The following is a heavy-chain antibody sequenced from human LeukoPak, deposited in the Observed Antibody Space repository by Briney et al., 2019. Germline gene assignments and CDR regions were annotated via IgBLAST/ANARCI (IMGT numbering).Heavy chain of an antibody. V-gene: IGHV4-4*02. CDR1: GGSISSSNW. CDR3: ARDAAVAGDYYYYYMDV. J-gene: IGHJ6*03. D-gene: IGHD6-19*01. CDR2: IYYSGST. Sequence: PSETLSLTSAVSGGSISSSNWWSWVRPPPGKGLEWIGYIYYSGSTNYNPSLKSRVTISVDTSKNQFSLKLSSVTAADTAVYYCARDAAVAGDYYYYYMDVWGKGTTVTVSS.